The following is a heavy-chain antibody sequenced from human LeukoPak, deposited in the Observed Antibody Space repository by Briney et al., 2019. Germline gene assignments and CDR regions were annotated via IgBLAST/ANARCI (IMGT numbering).Heavy chain of an antibody. Sequence: GGSLRLSCAASKFTFNNFWMAWVRQAPGKGLEWVANIKQDGSEKYYVDSVKGRFTISRDNAQNSLYLQMNSLRVEDTAIYYCAGGGGFLTDCWGQGTLVTVSS. D-gene: IGHD3-10*01. CDR3: AGGGGFLTDC. V-gene: IGHV3-7*03. J-gene: IGHJ4*02. CDR2: IKQDGSEK. CDR1: KFTFNNFW.